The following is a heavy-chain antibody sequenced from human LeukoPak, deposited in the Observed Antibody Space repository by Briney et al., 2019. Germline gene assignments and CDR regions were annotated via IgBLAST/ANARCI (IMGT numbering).Heavy chain of an antibody. Sequence: PGGSLRLSCPASGFTFSSYGMSWVRQAPGKGLEWVSAISGSGGSTYYADSVKGRFTISRDNSKNTVYLQMNSLRADDTAVYYCAKDLSWLGLDYWGQGTLVTVSS. J-gene: IGHJ4*02. CDR3: AKDLSWLGLDY. CDR2: ISGSGGST. D-gene: IGHD6-19*01. CDR1: GFTFSSYG. V-gene: IGHV3-23*01.